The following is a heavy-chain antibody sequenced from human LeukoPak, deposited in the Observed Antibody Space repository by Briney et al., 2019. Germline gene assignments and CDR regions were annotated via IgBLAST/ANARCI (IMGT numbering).Heavy chain of an antibody. CDR1: GFTFSSYA. CDR2: ISGSGGSK. V-gene: IGHV3-23*01. Sequence: PGASLRLSCAASGFTFSSYAMSWVRQAPGKGLEWVSAISGSGGSKYYADSVKGRFTISRDNSKNTLYLQMNSLRAEDTAVYYCAKEYSSGWFDEGPTDYWGQGTLVTVSS. CDR3: AKEYSSGWFDEGPTDY. D-gene: IGHD6-19*01. J-gene: IGHJ4*02.